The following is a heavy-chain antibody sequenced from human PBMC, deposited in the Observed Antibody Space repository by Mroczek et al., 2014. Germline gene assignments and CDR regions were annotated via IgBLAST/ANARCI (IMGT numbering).Heavy chain of an antibody. D-gene: IGHD3-22*01. CDR1: GYTFTSYG. CDR2: ISAYNGNT. J-gene: IGHJ4*02. V-gene: IGHV1-18*01. Sequence: QVQLVQSGAEVKKPGASVKVSCKASGYTFTSYGISWVRQAPGQGLEWMGWISAYNGNTNYAQKLQGRVTMTTDTSTSTAYMELRSLRSDDTAVYYCARFTYYYDSSGYFLFDYWGQGTLVTVSS. CDR3: ARFTYYYDSSGYFLFDY.